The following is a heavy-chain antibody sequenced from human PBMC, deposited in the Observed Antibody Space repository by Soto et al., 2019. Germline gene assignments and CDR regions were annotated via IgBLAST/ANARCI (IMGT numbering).Heavy chain of an antibody. CDR2: INPSGGST. CDR3: ARSDGMVTINDYYYYYGMDV. CDR1: GYTFTGYY. D-gene: IGHD5-12*01. Sequence: ASVKVSCKASGYTFTGYYMHWVRQAPGQGLEWMGIINPSGGSTSYAQKFQGRVTMTRDTSTSTVYMELSSLRSEDTAVYYCARSDGMVTINDYYYYYGMDVWGQGTTVTVSS. V-gene: IGHV1-46*01. J-gene: IGHJ6*02.